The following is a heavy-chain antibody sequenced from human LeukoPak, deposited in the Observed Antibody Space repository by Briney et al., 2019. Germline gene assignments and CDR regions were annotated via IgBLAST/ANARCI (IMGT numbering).Heavy chain of an antibody. CDR3: ARSNRGYRNYYYGMDV. J-gene: IGHJ6*01. CDR1: VDSISIYY. Sequence: SETLSLTCTVSVDSISIYYWSWIRQPPGEGLEWIGYIYYSGSTNYNPSLKSRVTKSVDTSQNQFFLKVGSVTAADTAVYYCARSNRGYRNYYYGMDVWGQGTTVTVS. CDR2: IYYSGST. V-gene: IGHV4-59*01. D-gene: IGHD2/OR15-2a*01.